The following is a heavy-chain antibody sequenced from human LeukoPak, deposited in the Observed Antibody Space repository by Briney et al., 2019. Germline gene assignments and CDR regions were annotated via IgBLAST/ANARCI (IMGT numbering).Heavy chain of an antibody. D-gene: IGHD6-13*01. CDR3: ARAGGERYSSSWYKGYYYYYGMDV. J-gene: IGHJ6*02. CDR2: INHSGST. CDR1: GGSFSGYY. V-gene: IGHV4-34*01. Sequence: SETLSLTCAVYGGSFSGYYWSWIRQPPGKGLEWIGEINHSGSTNYNPSLKSRVTISVDTSKNQFSLKVSSVTAADTAVYYCARAGGERYSSSWYKGYYYYYGMDVWGQGTTVTVSS.